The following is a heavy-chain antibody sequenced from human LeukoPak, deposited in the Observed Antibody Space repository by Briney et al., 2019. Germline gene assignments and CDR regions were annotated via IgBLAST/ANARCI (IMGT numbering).Heavy chain of an antibody. Sequence: SETLSLTCTVSGGSISSSSYNWAWIRQPPGKGLEWIGNIDNIGSTYYNPSLQSRVTISVDKSKDQLSLKLNSVTATDTAIYYCARPPGIAAAWFDPWGQGTLVTVSS. CDR3: ARPPGIAAAWFDP. CDR2: IDNIGST. J-gene: IGHJ5*02. D-gene: IGHD6-13*01. V-gene: IGHV4-39*01. CDR1: GGSISSSSYN.